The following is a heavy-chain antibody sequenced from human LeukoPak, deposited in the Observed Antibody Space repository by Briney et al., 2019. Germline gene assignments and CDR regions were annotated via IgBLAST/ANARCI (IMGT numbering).Heavy chain of an antibody. CDR1: GDSFTSVTDY. V-gene: IGHV4-61*02. D-gene: IGHD2-2*01. CDR2: IYTSGST. Sequence: SETLSLTCTVSGDSFTSVTDYWAWIRQPPGKGLEWIGRIYTSGSTNYNPSLKSRVTMSVDTSKNQFSLKLSSVTAADTAVYYCVRSGGYCGTTTCHVEYFDLWGRGTLVTVSS. J-gene: IGHJ2*01. CDR3: VRSGGYCGTTTCHVEYFDL.